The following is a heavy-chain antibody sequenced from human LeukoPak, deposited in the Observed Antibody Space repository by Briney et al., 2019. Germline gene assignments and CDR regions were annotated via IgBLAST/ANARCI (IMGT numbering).Heavy chain of an antibody. CDR1: GFTFSSYA. V-gene: IGHV3-23*01. CDR2: ISGSGGST. Sequence: GGSLRLSCAASGFTFSSYAMSWVRQAPGKGLEWVSAISGSGGSTYYADSVKGRFTISRDNSKNTLYLQMNSLRAEDTAVYYCAKGTEWELLHYLDYWGQGTLVTVSS. CDR3: AKGTEWELLHYLDY. J-gene: IGHJ4*02. D-gene: IGHD1-26*01.